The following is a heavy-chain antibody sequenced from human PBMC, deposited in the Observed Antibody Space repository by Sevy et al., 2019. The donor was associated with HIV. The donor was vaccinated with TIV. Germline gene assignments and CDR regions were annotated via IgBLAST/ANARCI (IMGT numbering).Heavy chain of an antibody. CDR2: INPNNGGT. D-gene: IGHD4-17*01. V-gene: IGHV1-2*02. CDR1: RYTFTDYY. CDR3: ARLTTMPTPEDYGMDV. Sequence: ASVKVSCKAARYTFTDYYVHWVRQGPGQGLEWMGWINPNNGGTKYAQRFQGRVTMTRDTSINTAYMELGSLTSDDTAVYYCARLTTMPTPEDYGMDVWGQGTTVTVSS. J-gene: IGHJ6*02.